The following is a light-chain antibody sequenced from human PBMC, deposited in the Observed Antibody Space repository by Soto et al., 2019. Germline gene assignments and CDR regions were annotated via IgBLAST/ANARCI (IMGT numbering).Light chain of an antibody. CDR3: QQYDNWPPIT. Sequence: EIVMTQSPATLSVSPGDGATLSCRASQSIATNLAWYQQKPGQAPRLLIYGASTRAAGIPARFRGSRSGTEITLTISSLLSEDFAVYYCQQYDNWPPITFGQGTRPEI. CDR1: QSIATN. J-gene: IGKJ5*01. CDR2: GAS. V-gene: IGKV3-15*01.